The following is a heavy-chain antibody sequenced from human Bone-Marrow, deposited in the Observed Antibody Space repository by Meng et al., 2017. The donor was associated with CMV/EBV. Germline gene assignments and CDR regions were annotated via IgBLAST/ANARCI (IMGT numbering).Heavy chain of an antibody. J-gene: IGHJ4*02. CDR2: ISPDNGKT. Sequence: QAQLLQSGAGLKKAGASVKVSCKASGYTFSSYGISWVRQAPGQGLEWVGWISPDNGKTNYAQIFQGRVTMTTDTSTSTAYMELRSLTFSDTAIYYCARVEGIVVVPAIIAASGTHDYWGQGTLVTVSS. CDR1: GYTFSSYG. V-gene: IGHV1-18*01. CDR3: ARVEGIVVVPAIIAASGTHDY. D-gene: IGHD6-13*01.